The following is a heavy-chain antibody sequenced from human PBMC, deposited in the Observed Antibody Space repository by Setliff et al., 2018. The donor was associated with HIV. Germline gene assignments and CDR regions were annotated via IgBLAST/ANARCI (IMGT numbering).Heavy chain of an antibody. CDR3: ARGRIHDSSDYIGNWFDT. CDR2: INVNSGDT. CDR1: GYTFTGYY. J-gene: IGHJ5*02. Sequence: ASVKVSCKASGYTFTGYYIHWVRQAPGEGLEWMGCINVNSGDTNYAQKFQGRVIVNRDTSSSTAYMELRSLRPDDTAVYFCARGRIHDSSDYIGNWFDTWGQGTLVTVSS. D-gene: IGHD3-22*01. V-gene: IGHV1-2*02.